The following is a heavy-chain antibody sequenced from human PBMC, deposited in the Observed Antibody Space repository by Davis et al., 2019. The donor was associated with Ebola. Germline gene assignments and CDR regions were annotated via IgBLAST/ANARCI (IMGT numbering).Heavy chain of an antibody. CDR3: ARVSNKSGMDV. CDR1: GFTFSSYA. D-gene: IGHD1/OR15-1a*01. J-gene: IGHJ6*02. V-gene: IGHV3-48*04. Sequence: PGGSLRLSCAASGFTFSSYAMSWVRQAHGKGLEWVSYISSSGSTIYYADSVKGRFTISRDNAKNSLYLQMNSLRVEDTAVYYCARVSNKSGMDVWGQGTTVTVSS. CDR2: ISSSGSTI.